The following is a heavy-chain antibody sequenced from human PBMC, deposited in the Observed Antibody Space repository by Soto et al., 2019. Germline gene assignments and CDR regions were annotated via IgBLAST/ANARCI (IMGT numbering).Heavy chain of an antibody. CDR2: INAGNGNT. J-gene: IGHJ4*02. D-gene: IGHD2-15*01. V-gene: IGHV1-3*01. Sequence: GASVKVSCKASGYTFISYAIHWVRQAPGQRLEWMGWINAGNGNTKYSQKFQGRVTITRDTSASTAFKEPTSLRSEDTAVYYCARELQGLYYFDYWGQGTLVTVSS. CDR1: GYTFISYA. CDR3: ARELQGLYYFDY.